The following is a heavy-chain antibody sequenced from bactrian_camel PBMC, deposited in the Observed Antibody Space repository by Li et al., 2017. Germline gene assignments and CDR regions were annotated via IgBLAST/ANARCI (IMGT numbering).Heavy chain of an antibody. D-gene: IGHD2*01. CDR1: GFIFGDYT. Sequence: VQLVESGGGLVQPGGSLRVSCVGTGFIFGDYTITWVRQAPGKALEWISDINSSGGNRNYADSVKGRFTVSRDNAKNTLSLQLNSLKTEDTAMYYCAADILCGDWQRRQEFGYWCQGTQVTVS. V-gene: IGHV3S42*01. J-gene: IGHJ6*01. CDR3: AADILCGDWQRRQEFGY. CDR2: INSSGGNR.